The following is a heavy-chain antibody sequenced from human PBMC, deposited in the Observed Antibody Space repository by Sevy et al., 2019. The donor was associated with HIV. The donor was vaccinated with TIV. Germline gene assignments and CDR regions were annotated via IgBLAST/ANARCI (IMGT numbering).Heavy chain of an antibody. J-gene: IGHJ4*02. V-gene: IGHV3-23*01. CDR2: ISGSGGST. CDR3: AKSRPHYDLWWGAFDY. Sequence: GGSLRLSCAASGFTFSSYAMSWVRQAPGKGLEWVSAISGSGGSTYYADSVKGRFTISRDNSKNTLYLQMNSLRAEDTAVYYCAKSRPHYDLWWGAFDYWGQGTLVTVSS. D-gene: IGHD3-3*01. CDR1: GFTFSSYA.